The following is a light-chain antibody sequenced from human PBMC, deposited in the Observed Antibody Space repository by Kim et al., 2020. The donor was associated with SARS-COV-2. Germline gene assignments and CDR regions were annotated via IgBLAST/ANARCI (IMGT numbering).Light chain of an antibody. Sequence: VSPGQTASITCTGDKVGDKYACWYQQKPGQSPVLVIYQDSKRPSGIPERFSGSNSGNTATLTISGTQAMDEADYYCQSWDSSTVVFGGGTQLTVL. V-gene: IGLV3-1*01. CDR2: QDS. CDR1: KVGDKY. CDR3: QSWDSSTVV. J-gene: IGLJ2*01.